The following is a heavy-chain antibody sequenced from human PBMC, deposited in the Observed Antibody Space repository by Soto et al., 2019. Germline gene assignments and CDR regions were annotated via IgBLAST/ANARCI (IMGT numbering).Heavy chain of an antibody. CDR2: IYYSGST. D-gene: IGHD3-3*01. V-gene: IGHV4-39*01. Sequence: QLQLQESGPGLVKPSETLSLTCTVSGGSISSSSYYWGWIRQPPGKGLEWIGSIYYSGSTYYNPSLKSRVTISVDTSKNQFSLKLSSVTAADTAVYYCASAPLYDFWSGYFNWFDPWGQGTLVTVSS. CDR3: ASAPLYDFWSGYFNWFDP. CDR1: GGSISSSSYY. J-gene: IGHJ5*02.